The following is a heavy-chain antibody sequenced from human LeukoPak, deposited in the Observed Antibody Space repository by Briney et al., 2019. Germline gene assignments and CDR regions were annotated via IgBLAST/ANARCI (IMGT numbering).Heavy chain of an antibody. CDR3: ARGRDGYKY. D-gene: IGHD5-24*01. CDR1: GFTLIDYY. Sequence: GGSLRLSCAAFGFTLIDYYMSWIRQAPDKGLEWVSYISSRGKTVHYADSVKGRFTTSRDNAEMSLYLQMDSLRAEDTAIYFCARGRDGYKYWGPGTRVTVSS. CDR2: ISSRGKTV. V-gene: IGHV3-11*01. J-gene: IGHJ4*02.